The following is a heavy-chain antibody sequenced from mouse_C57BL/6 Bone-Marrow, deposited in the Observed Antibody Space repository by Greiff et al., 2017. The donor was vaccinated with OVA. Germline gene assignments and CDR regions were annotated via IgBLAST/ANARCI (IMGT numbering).Heavy chain of an antibody. V-gene: IGHV5-12*01. CDR3: ARHHGAYYAMDY. J-gene: IGHJ4*01. Sequence: EVQGVESGGGLVQPGGSLKLSCAASGFTFSDYYMYWVRQTPEKRLEWVAYISNGGGSTYYPDTVKGRFTISRDNAKNTLYLQMSRLKSEDTAMYYCARHHGAYYAMDYWGQGTSVTVSS. CDR2: ISNGGGST. CDR1: GFTFSDYY.